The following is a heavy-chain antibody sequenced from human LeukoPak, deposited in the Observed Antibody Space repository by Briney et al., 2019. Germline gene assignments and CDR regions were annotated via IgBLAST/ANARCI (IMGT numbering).Heavy chain of an antibody. Sequence: PGGSLRLSCAASGFTFSSYEMNWVRQAPGKGLECVSYISSSGSTIYYADSVKGRFTISRDNAKNSLYLQMNSLRAEDTAVYYCASGYCSGGSCYSGWGQGTLVTVSS. J-gene: IGHJ4*02. CDR3: ASGYCSGGSCYSG. D-gene: IGHD2-15*01. CDR1: GFTFSSYE. CDR2: ISSSGSTI. V-gene: IGHV3-48*03.